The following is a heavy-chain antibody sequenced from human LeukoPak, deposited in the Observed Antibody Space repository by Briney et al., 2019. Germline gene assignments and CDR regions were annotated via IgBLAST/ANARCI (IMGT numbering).Heavy chain of an antibody. D-gene: IGHD3-9*01. V-gene: IGHV3-23*01. Sequence: GGSLRLSCSASGFTFRRYAMSWVRQAPGKGLEWVSAVTGSGGSSYYADSVNGRFTMSRDNSKNTVGLQMNSLRVEDTAVYYCAKAASLTGYYFDNWGQGTLVIVSS. CDR2: VTGSGGSS. CDR1: GFTFRRYA. CDR3: AKAASLTGYYFDN. J-gene: IGHJ4*02.